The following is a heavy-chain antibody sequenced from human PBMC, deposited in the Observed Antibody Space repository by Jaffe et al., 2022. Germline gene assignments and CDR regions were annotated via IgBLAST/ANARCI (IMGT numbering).Heavy chain of an antibody. Sequence: QVQLVQSGAEVKKPGSSVKVSCKASGGTFSSYAISWVRQAPGQGLEWMGGIIPIFGTANYAQKFQGRVTITADESTSTAYMELSSLRSEDTAVYYCARGQGYDFWSGYHYGWFDPWGQGTLVTVSS. CDR3: ARGQGYDFWSGYHYGWFDP. CDR1: GGTFSSYA. D-gene: IGHD3-3*01. CDR2: IIPIFGTA. V-gene: IGHV1-69*01. J-gene: IGHJ5*02.